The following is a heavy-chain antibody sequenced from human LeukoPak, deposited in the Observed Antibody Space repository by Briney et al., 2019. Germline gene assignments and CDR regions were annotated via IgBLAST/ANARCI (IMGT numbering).Heavy chain of an antibody. D-gene: IGHD2-8*02. CDR2: IYTSGST. CDR1: GGSISSYY. Sequence: PSETLSLTCTVSGGSISSYYWSWIRQAAGKGLEWIGRIYTSGSTNYNPSLKSRVAMSVDTSKNQFSLKLNSVTAADTAVYYCARHPLVAYYYYYYMDVWGRGTTVTISS. V-gene: IGHV4-4*07. CDR3: ARHPLVAYYYYYYMDV. J-gene: IGHJ6*03.